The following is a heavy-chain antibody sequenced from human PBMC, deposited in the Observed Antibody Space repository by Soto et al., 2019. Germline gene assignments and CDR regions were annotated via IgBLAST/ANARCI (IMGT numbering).Heavy chain of an antibody. CDR1: GFTFSSYA. J-gene: IGHJ4*02. CDR2: ISYDGSNK. D-gene: IGHD1-26*01. CDR3: ARRVGATLFVLHY. Sequence: QVQLVESGGGVVQPGRSLRLSCAASGFTFSSYAMHWVRQAPGKGLEWVAVISYDGSNKYYADSVKGRFTISRDNSKNTLYLQMNSLRAEETAVYYCARRVGATLFVLHYWGQGTLVTVSS. V-gene: IGHV3-30-3*01.